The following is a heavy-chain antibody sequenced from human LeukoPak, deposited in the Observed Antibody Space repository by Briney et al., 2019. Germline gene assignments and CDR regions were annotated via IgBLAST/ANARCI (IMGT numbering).Heavy chain of an antibody. CDR2: ISWNSGSI. Sequence: GGSLRLSCAASGFTFDDYAMHWVRQAPGKGLEWVSGISWNSGSIGYADSVKGRFTISRDNAKNSLYLQMNSLRAEDTALYYCAKDQSPYSSSWYGMDVWGQGTTVTVSS. V-gene: IGHV3-9*01. CDR1: GFTFDDYA. CDR3: AKDQSPYSSSWYGMDV. D-gene: IGHD6-13*01. J-gene: IGHJ6*02.